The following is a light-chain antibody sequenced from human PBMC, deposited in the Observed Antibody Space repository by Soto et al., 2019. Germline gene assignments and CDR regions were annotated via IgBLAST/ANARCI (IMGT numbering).Light chain of an antibody. CDR1: SSHIGAGYD. V-gene: IGLV1-40*01. Sequence: QSVLTQPPSVSGTLGQRVTITCTGSSSHIGAGYDVQWYQQLPGTAPKLLIHSNTNRPSGVPDRFSASKSGTSASLAITGVQAEDEADYHCQSYDRSLSGVIFGGGTKLTVL. J-gene: IGLJ2*01. CDR2: SNT. CDR3: QSYDRSLSGVI.